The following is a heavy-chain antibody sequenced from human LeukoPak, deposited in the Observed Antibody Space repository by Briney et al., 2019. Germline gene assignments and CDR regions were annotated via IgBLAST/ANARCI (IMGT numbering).Heavy chain of an antibody. V-gene: IGHV1-18*01. J-gene: IGHJ4*02. Sequence: ASVKVSCKASGYTFTSYGISWVRQAPGQGLEWMGWISAYNGNTNYAQKLQGRVTMTTDTSTSTAYMELRSLRSDDTAVYYCAREPARFGEFPSTDFDYWGQGTLVTVSS. CDR1: GYTFTSYG. D-gene: IGHD3-10*01. CDR3: AREPARFGEFPSTDFDY. CDR2: ISAYNGNT.